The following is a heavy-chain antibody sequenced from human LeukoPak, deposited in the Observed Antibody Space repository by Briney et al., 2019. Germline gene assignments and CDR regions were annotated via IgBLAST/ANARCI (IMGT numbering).Heavy chain of an antibody. D-gene: IGHD3-22*01. Sequence: SEILSLTCTVSGGSFSSSSYYWAWIRQPPGKGLEWIGSIYYSGSTYHNPSLKSRVTISVDTSKNQFSLRLSSVTAADTAVYYCARHGRRRIGLTMIVVYYFDYWGQGTPVTVSS. CDR2: IYYSGST. CDR1: GGSFSSSSYY. CDR3: ARHGRRRIGLTMIVVYYFDY. V-gene: IGHV4-39*01. J-gene: IGHJ4*02.